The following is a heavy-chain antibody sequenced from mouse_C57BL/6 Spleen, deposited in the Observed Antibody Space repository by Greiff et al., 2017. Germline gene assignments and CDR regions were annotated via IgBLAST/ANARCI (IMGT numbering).Heavy chain of an antibody. Sequence: QVQLQQPGAELVMPGASVKLSCKASGYTFTSNWMHWVKQRPGQGLEWIGEIDPSDSYTNYNQKFKGKSTLTVDKSSSTAYMQLSSLTSEDSAVYYCAREGVYYDYDAWFAYWGQGTLVTVSA. CDR3: AREGVYYDYDAWFAY. D-gene: IGHD2-4*01. J-gene: IGHJ3*01. CDR2: IDPSDSYT. V-gene: IGHV1-69*01. CDR1: GYTFTSNW.